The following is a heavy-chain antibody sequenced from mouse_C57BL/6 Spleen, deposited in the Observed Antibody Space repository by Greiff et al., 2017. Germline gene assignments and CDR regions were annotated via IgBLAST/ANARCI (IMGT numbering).Heavy chain of an antibody. CDR3: TFYGSSFSWFAY. CDR1: GFNIKDYY. J-gene: IGHJ3*01. V-gene: IGHV14-1*01. Sequence: VQLKQSGAELVRPGASVKLSCTASGFNIKDYYMHWVKQRPEQGLEWIGRFDPEDGDTEYAPKFQGKATMTADTSSNTSYLQLSSLTSEDSAVDYGTFYGSSFSWFAYWGQGTLVTVSA. D-gene: IGHD1-1*01. CDR2: FDPEDGDT.